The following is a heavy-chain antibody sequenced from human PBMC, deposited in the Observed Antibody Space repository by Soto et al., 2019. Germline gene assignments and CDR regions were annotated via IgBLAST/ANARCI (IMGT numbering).Heavy chain of an antibody. D-gene: IGHD3-10*01. CDR3: ARGINYYDSGDEAFDI. Sequence: QVQLVQSGAEVKKPGASVKVSCKASGYTFTSYDINWVRQATGQGLEWMGGMNPKSGNTGYAQKFKGRVTMTRNTSISTAYMELSSLRSEDTAVYYCARGINYYDSGDEAFDIWGQGTMVTVSS. V-gene: IGHV1-8*01. CDR1: GYTFTSYD. J-gene: IGHJ3*02. CDR2: MNPKSGNT.